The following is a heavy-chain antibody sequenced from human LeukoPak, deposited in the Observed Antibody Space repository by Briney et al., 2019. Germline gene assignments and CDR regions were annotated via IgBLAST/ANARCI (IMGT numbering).Heavy chain of an antibody. D-gene: IGHD6-19*01. J-gene: IGHJ5*02. CDR3: AKAKTLGYSSGWYGFWFDP. CDR1: GFTFSSHA. CDR2: ISGSGGST. Sequence: TGGSLRLSCAASGFTFSSHAMSWVRQAPGKGLEWVSAISGSGGSTYYADSVKGRFTISRDNSKNTLYLQMNSLRAEDTAVYYCAKAKTLGYSSGWYGFWFDPWGQGTLVTVSS. V-gene: IGHV3-23*01.